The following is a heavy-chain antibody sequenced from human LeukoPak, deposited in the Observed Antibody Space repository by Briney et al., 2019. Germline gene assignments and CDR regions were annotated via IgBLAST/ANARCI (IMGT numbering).Heavy chain of an antibody. CDR2: FDPEDGET. J-gene: IGHJ6*02. D-gene: IGHD6-6*01. CDR1: GYALTELS. V-gene: IGHV1-24*01. Sequence: GSVKVSCKVSGYALTELSMHWVRQAPGKGLEWMGGFDPEDGETIYAQKFQGRVTMTEDTSTDTAYMELSSLRSEDTAVHYCATGIAARGSPYYYYGMDVWGQGTTVTVSS. CDR3: ATGIAARGSPYYYYGMDV.